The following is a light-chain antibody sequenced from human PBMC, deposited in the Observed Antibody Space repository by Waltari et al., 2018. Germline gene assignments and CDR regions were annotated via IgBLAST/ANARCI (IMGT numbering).Light chain of an antibody. Sequence: SSELTQPPSVSVSPGQTASIPFSGDILGSKYASWYQHKPGQSPLLVIYQDIYRPSGIPERFSGSKSGNTATLAISGTQAMDDADYYCQALGSNRWVFGGGTKLTVL. CDR3: QALGSNRWV. CDR2: QDI. CDR1: ILGSKY. V-gene: IGLV3-1*01. J-gene: IGLJ3*02.